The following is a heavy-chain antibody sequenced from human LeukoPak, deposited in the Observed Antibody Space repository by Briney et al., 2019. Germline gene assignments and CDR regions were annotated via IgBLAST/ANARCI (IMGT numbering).Heavy chain of an antibody. CDR3: ASEIVVVPAHWNWFDP. CDR1: GGSFSGYY. Sequence: PSETLSLTCAVYGGSFSGYYWSWVRQPPGKGLEWIGEINHSGSTNYNPSLKSRVTISVDTSKNQFSLKLSSVTPADTAVYYCASEIVVVPAHWNWFDPWGQGTLVTVSS. D-gene: IGHD2-2*01. J-gene: IGHJ5*02. CDR2: INHSGST. V-gene: IGHV4-34*01.